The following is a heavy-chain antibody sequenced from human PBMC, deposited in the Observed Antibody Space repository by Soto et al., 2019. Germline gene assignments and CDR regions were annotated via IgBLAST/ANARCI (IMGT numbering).Heavy chain of an antibody. D-gene: IGHD1-26*01. CDR2: IYSGGST. J-gene: IGHJ5*02. CDR3: AREGDGHNPNWFDL. Sequence: EVQVVETGGGLIQPGGSLRLSCAVSGFTVSSNYMSWVRQPPGKGPEWVSDIYSGGSTYYADSVKGRFTISRDNSKNTLYLQMNSLRAEDTAVYYCAREGDGHNPNWFDLWGQGTLVTVSS. V-gene: IGHV3-53*02. CDR1: GFTVSSNY.